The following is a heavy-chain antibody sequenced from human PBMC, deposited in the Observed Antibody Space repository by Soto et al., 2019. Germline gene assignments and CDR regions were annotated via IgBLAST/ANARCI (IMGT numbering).Heavy chain of an antibody. J-gene: IGHJ2*01. V-gene: IGHV4-59*01. Sequence: QVQLQESGPGLVRPSETLSLTCTVSGGSISTYYWSWIRQPPGKGLEWIGYIYYSGSTSYNPSLKSRATISVDTSKNQFSLKLTSVTAGDTAVYFCARGEINYVWYFDLWGRGTLVTVSS. CDR3: ARGEINYVWYFDL. CDR2: IYYSGST. D-gene: IGHD1-7*01. CDR1: GGSISTYY.